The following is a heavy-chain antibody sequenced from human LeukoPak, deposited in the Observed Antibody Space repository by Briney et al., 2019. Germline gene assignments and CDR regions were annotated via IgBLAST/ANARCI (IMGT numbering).Heavy chain of an antibody. Sequence: GGSLRLSCAASGFTFSAYHINWVRQAPGKGLEWISYISTTGTTIHYADSVKGRFAISRDNAKSSLYLQMNSLRDEDTAVYYCARTRRDSYKDYWGQGTLVTVSS. CDR1: GFTFSAYH. V-gene: IGHV3-48*02. CDR2: ISTTGTTI. D-gene: IGHD5-24*01. J-gene: IGHJ4*02. CDR3: ARTRRDSYKDY.